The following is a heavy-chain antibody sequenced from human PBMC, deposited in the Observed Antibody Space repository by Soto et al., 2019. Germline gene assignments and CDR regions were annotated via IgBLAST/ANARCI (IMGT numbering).Heavy chain of an antibody. CDR3: ARDLMVRGVIIKPFDY. J-gene: IGHJ4*02. CDR2: IWYDGSNK. Sequence: PGGSLRLSCAASGFTFSSYGMHWVRQAPGKGLEWVAVIWYDGSNKYYADSVKGRFTISRDNSKNTLYLQMNSLRAEDTAVYYCARDLMVRGVIIKPFDYWGQGTLVTVSS. CDR1: GFTFSSYG. V-gene: IGHV3-33*01. D-gene: IGHD3-10*01.